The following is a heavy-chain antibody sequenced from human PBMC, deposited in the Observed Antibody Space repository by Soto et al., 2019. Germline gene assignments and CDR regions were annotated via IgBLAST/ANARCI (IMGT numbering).Heavy chain of an antibody. CDR3: AKGSSSSARYFDT. CDR2: ISFEGSKK. D-gene: IGHD6-6*01. J-gene: IGHJ5*02. Sequence: QVQLVESGGGVVQPGRSLRLSCAASGFTFSGYGMHWVRQAPGKGLEWVAVISFEGSKKYYANSVEGRFTISRDNSKNTLFLQMNSLRAEDTAVYYCAKGSSSSARYFDTWGQGTLVTVSS. CDR1: GFTFSGYG. V-gene: IGHV3-30*18.